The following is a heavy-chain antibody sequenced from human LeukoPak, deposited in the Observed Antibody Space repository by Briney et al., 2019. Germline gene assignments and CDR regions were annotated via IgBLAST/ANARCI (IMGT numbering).Heavy chain of an antibody. D-gene: IGHD6-13*01. Sequence: GSLRLSCEAAGFSFRDYPMGWVRRASGKRLEWIGEVYHSGSTNNNPSLKSRVTISIDKSKHQFSLKLTSVTAADTAVYYCAGGDYSSSFDFWGQGTMVTVSS. V-gene: IGHV4-4*02. CDR3: AGGDYSSSFDF. J-gene: IGHJ3*01. CDR1: GFSFRDYP. CDR2: VYHSGST.